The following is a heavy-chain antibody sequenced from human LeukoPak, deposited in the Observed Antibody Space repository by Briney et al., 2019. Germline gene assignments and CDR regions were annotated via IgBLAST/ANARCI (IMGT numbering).Heavy chain of an antibody. CDR1: GFTVSSNY. CDR3: ARLSTSGYCSSTSCYEKFFDY. J-gene: IGHJ4*02. CDR2: IKQDGSEK. Sequence: GGSLRLSCAASGFTVSSNYMSWVRQAPGKGLEWVANIKQDGSEKYYVDSVKGRFTISRDNAKNSLYLQMNSLRAEDTAVYYCARLSTSGYCSSTSCYEKFFDYWGQGTLVTVSS. V-gene: IGHV3-7*03. D-gene: IGHD2-2*01.